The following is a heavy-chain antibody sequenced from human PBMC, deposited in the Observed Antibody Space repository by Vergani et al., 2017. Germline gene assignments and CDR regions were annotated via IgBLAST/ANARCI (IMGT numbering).Heavy chain of an antibody. CDR1: GFTFDDYA. CDR3: AKDSGSSTSCLIDY. D-gene: IGHD2-2*01. CDR2: ISWNSGCI. Sequence: EVQLVESGGGLVQPGRSLRLSCAASGFTFDDYAMHWVRQAPGKGLEWVSGISWNSGCIGYADSVKGRFTISRDNAKNSLYLQMNSLRAEDTALYYCAKDSGSSTSCLIDYWGQGTLVTVSS. V-gene: IGHV3-9*01. J-gene: IGHJ4*02.